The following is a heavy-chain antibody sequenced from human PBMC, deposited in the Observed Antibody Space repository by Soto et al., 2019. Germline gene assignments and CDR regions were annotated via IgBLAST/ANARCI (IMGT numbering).Heavy chain of an antibody. Sequence: GGSLRLSCAASGFTFNSYSMNWVRQAPGKGLEWVSYISRSSSTIYYGDSPKGRITTSRDNAKNSLYLQMNSLRDEDTAVYFCARSYCRGGSCYSSDGFDIWGQGTMVTVSS. CDR3: ARSYCRGGSCYSSDGFDI. CDR1: GFTFNSYS. J-gene: IGHJ3*02. D-gene: IGHD2-15*01. CDR2: ISRSSSTI. V-gene: IGHV3-48*02.